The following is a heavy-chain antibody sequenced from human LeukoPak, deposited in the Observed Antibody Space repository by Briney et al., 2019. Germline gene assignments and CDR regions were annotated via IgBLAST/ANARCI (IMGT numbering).Heavy chain of an antibody. CDR2: IYYSGST. Sequence: SETLSLTCTVSGGSISSYYWSWIRQPPGKGLEWIGYIYYSGSTNYNPSLKSRVTISVDTSKNQFSLKLSSVTAADTAVYYCAGGTYSSQTFQHWGQGTLVTVSS. D-gene: IGHD6-13*01. CDR3: AGGTYSSQTFQH. CDR1: GGSISSYY. J-gene: IGHJ1*01. V-gene: IGHV4-59*01.